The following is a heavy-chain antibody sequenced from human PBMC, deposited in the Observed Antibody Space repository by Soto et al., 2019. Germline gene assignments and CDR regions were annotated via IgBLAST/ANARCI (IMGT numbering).Heavy chain of an antibody. Sequence: GGSLRLSCTASGFTFSEYSMSWVRQAPGKGLEWVSSITHSGTYVYYADSVKGRFTISRDSASNSLFLQMTSLRAEDTAVYHCARARGNDKYYFDSWGQGTQVTVSS. CDR2: ITHSGTYV. CDR3: ARARGNDKYYFDS. CDR1: GFTFSEYS. D-gene: IGHD5-12*01. J-gene: IGHJ4*02. V-gene: IGHV3-21*01.